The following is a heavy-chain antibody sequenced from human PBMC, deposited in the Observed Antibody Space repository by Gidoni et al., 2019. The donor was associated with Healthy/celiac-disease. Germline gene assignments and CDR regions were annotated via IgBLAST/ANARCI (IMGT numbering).Heavy chain of an antibody. J-gene: IGHJ3*02. V-gene: IGHV3-33*01. Sequence: QVQLVESGGGVVQPGRSLRLSCAASGFTFSSYGMHWVRQAPGKGREWVAVIWYDGSNKYYADSVKGLFTIARDKSKKTLYLKRNSLRAEETAVYYFASRLGGDYDGGAFDIWGQGTMVTVSS. D-gene: IGHD4-17*01. CDR2: IWYDGSNK. CDR3: ASRLGGDYDGGAFDI. CDR1: GFTFSSYG.